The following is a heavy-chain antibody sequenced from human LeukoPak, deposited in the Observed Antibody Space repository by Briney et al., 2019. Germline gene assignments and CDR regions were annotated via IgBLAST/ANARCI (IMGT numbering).Heavy chain of an antibody. D-gene: IGHD1-14*01. J-gene: IGHJ4*02. CDR1: GFTFSDNY. V-gene: IGHV3-11*04. Sequence: GGTLRLSCAASGFTFSDNYMTWIRQAPGKGLEWVSYISNTGSTTYYADPVKGRFTISRDNAKNSLYLQMNSLRAEDTAVYYCARARKGYYFDYWGQGTLVTGSS. CDR3: ARARKGYYFDY. CDR2: ISNTGSTT.